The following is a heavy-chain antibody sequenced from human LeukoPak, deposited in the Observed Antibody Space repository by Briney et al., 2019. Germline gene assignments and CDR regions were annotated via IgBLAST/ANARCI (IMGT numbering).Heavy chain of an antibody. J-gene: IGHJ4*02. CDR3: ARVLEAASFDY. CDR2: SSSSSSHI. Sequence: GGSLRLSCAASGFTFSSYSMNWVRQAPGKGLEWVSSSSSSSSHIYYADSVKGRFTMSRDNAKNSLYLQMNSLRADDTAVYYCARVLEAASFDYWGQGSPVTVSS. V-gene: IGHV3-21*01. CDR1: GFTFSSYS. D-gene: IGHD6-13*01.